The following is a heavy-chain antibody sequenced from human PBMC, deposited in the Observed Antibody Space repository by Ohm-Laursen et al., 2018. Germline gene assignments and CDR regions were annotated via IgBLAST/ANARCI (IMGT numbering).Heavy chain of an antibody. CDR1: GFTFSSYW. D-gene: IGHD4-17*01. CDR2: IKQDGSEK. J-gene: IGHJ3*02. V-gene: IGHV3-7*01. CDR3: ASAVRKTFDI. Sequence: GSLRLSCAASGFTFSSYWMSWVRQAPGKGLEWVAQIKQDGSEKHYVDSVRGRFTISRDNAKNSLFLQMNSLRAEDTAVYYCASAVRKTFDIWGQGTMVTVSS.